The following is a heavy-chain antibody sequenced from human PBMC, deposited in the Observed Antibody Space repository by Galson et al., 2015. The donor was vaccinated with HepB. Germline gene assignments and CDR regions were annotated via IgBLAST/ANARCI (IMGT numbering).Heavy chain of an antibody. V-gene: IGHV4-34*01. CDR2: INHSGST. Sequence: ETLSLTCAVYGGSFSGYYWSWIRQPPGKGLEWIGEINHSGSTNYNPSLKSRVTISVDTSKNQFSLKLSSVTAADTAVYYCARGFVRWFYFDYWGQGTLVTVSS. D-gene: IGHD4-23*01. CDR3: ARGFVRWFYFDY. J-gene: IGHJ4*02. CDR1: GGSFSGYY.